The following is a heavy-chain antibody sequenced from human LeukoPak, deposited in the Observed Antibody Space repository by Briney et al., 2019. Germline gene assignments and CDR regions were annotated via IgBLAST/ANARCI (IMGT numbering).Heavy chain of an antibody. V-gene: IGHV3-33*01. J-gene: IGHJ4*02. CDR3: ARDRSSSRVLNGGYFDY. CDR2: IWYDGSNK. CDR1: GFTFSSYG. Sequence: PGGSLRLSCAASGFTFSSYGMHWVRQAPGKGLEWVAVIWYDGSNKYYADSVKGRFIISRDNSKSTLYLQMNSLRAEDTAVYYCARDRSSSRVLNGGYFDYWGQGTLVTVSS. D-gene: IGHD6-13*01.